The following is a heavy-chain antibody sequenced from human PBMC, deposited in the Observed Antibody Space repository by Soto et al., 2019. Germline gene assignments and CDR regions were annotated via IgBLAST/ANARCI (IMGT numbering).Heavy chain of an antibody. CDR1: GGSVSSGSSY. CDR2: IYYGGST. V-gene: IGHV4-61*01. Sequence: PSETLSLTCTVSGGSVSSGSSYWIWIRQPPGKGLEWIGYIYYGGSTNYNPSLKSRVTISVDTSKNQCSLKLSSVTAADTAVYYCGCTFMGLDYWGEGTLVTVSS. J-gene: IGHJ4*02. D-gene: IGHD3-3*02. CDR3: GCTFMGLDY.